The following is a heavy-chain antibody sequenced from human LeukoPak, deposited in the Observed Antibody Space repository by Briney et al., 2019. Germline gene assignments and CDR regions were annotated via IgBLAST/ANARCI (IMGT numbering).Heavy chain of an antibody. CDR2: IYHSGST. J-gene: IGHJ3*02. Sequence: SETLSLTCAVSGGSISSSNWWSWVRQPPGKGLEWIGEIYHSGSTNYNPSLKSRVTISVDKSKNQFSLKLSSVTAADTAVYYCAREGQLWMVGGAFDIWGQGTMVTVSS. CDR1: GGSISSSNW. V-gene: IGHV4-4*02. D-gene: IGHD5-18*01. CDR3: AREGQLWMVGGAFDI.